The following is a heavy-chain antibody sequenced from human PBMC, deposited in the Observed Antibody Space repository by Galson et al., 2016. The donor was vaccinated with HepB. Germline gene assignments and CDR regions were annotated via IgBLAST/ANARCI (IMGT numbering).Heavy chain of an antibody. J-gene: IGHJ4*02. Sequence: SLRLSCAASGFLFSTYSMNWLRQAPGKGLEWVSSISSTRTFIYYADSVKGRFTISRDNAKNSLYLQMTGVRAEDTAVYYCAREGYGFWTGYNRGVSYPDFWGQGTLVTVSS. D-gene: IGHD3-3*01. CDR1: GFLFSTYS. CDR2: ISSTRTFI. CDR3: AREGYGFWTGYNRGVSYPDF. V-gene: IGHV3-21*01.